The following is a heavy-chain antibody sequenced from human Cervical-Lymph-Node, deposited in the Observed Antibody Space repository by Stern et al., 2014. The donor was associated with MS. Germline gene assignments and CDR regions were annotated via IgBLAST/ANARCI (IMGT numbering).Heavy chain of an antibody. CDR2: ITTIFNAA. V-gene: IGHV1-69*06. CDR3: TREVGSLAMDV. J-gene: IGHJ6*01. Sequence: VQLVQSGTEVKKPGSSVTVSCKASGDTFTTYAISWVRQAPGQGPEWMGKITTIFNAADYAQTFQGRLTITADRPRSTAYMELSSLTSEDTAVYYCTREVGSLAMDVWGQGTTVTVSS. D-gene: IGHD1-1*01. CDR1: GDTFTTYA.